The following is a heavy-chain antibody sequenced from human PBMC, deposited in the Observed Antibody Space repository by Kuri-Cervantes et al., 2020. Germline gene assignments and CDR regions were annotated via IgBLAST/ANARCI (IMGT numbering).Heavy chain of an antibody. J-gene: IGHJ5*02. CDR1: GGTFPTYA. Sequence: ASVKVSCKSSGGTFPTYAFCWVRQAPGQGLEWMGWISAYNGNTNYAQKLQGRVTMTTDTSTSTAYMELRSLRSDDTAVYYCARLPNPVGATWWFDPWGQGTLVTVSS. V-gene: IGHV1-18*01. CDR2: ISAYNGNT. D-gene: IGHD1-26*01. CDR3: ARLPNPVGATWWFDP.